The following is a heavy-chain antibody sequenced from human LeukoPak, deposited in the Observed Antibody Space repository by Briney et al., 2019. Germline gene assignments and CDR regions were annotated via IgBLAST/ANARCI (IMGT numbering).Heavy chain of an antibody. CDR3: SSYPTDSPY. CDR1: GFTFSSYA. V-gene: IGHV3-30-3*01. Sequence: PGGSLRLSCAASGFTFSSYAMHWVRQAPGKGLEWVAVISYDGSNKYYADSVKGRFTISRDNSKNTLYLQMNSLRAEDTAVCYCSSYPTDSPYWGQGTLVTVSS. J-gene: IGHJ4*02. D-gene: IGHD2-15*01. CDR2: ISYDGSNK.